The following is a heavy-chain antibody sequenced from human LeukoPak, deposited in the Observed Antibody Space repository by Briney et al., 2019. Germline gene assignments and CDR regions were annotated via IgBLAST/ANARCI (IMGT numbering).Heavy chain of an antibody. CDR2: LSNSGACT. CDR3: AKGPHIVPLYYFDY. Sequence: GGSLRLSCAASGFTFSRYAMTWVRQAPGKGLEWVSGLSNSGACTWHADAVKGRFTISRDNSKNTLYLQMNSLNAEDTAVYFCAKGPHIVPLYYFDYWGQGTLVTVSS. V-gene: IGHV3-23*01. CDR1: GFTFSRYA. J-gene: IGHJ4*02. D-gene: IGHD2-8*01.